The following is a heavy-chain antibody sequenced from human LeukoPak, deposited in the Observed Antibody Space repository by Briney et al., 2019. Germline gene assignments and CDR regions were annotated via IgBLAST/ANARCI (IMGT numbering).Heavy chain of an antibody. Sequence: SETLSLTCAVYGGSFSGYYWSWIRQPPGKGLEWIGEINHSGSTNYNPSLKSRVTISVDTSKNQFSLKLSSVTAADTAVYYCARGVVSYSSGWFKDYWGQGTLVTVSS. CDR2: INHSGST. V-gene: IGHV4-34*01. J-gene: IGHJ4*02. CDR1: GGSFSGYY. CDR3: ARGVVSYSSGWFKDY. D-gene: IGHD6-19*01.